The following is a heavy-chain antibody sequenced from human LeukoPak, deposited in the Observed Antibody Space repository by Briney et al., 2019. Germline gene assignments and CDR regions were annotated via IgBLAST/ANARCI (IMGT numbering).Heavy chain of an antibody. CDR2: INPNSGGT. J-gene: IGHJ6*03. CDR3: ARGTARLYYYYMDV. D-gene: IGHD6-6*01. Sequence: ASVKVSCKASGYTFTGYYMHWVRQAPGQGLEWMGRINPNSGGTNYAQKFQGRVTMTRNTSISTAYMELSSLRSEDTAVYYCARGTARLYYYYMDVWGKGTTVTVSS. CDR1: GYTFTGYY. V-gene: IGHV1-2*06.